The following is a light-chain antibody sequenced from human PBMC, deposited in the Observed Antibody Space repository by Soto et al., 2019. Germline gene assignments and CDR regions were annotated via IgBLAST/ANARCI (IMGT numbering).Light chain of an antibody. CDR2: EVS. Sequence: QSVLTQPASVSGSPGQSITISCKGSSTDVGAYNYVSWYQQYPGQAPTLLIYEVSRRPSGFSHRFSGSKSVNTASLTISGLQAEDEAHYYCNSYTTMNTYVFGTGTKVTVL. CDR1: STDVGAYNY. J-gene: IGLJ1*01. V-gene: IGLV2-14*01. CDR3: NSYTTMNTYV.